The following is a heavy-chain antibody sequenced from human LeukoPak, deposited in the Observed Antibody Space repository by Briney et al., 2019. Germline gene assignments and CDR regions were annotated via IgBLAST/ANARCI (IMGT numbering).Heavy chain of an antibody. CDR2: IWYDESNK. CDR3: ARDGRWLQPGFADY. D-gene: IGHD5-24*01. Sequence: GSLRLSCAASGFTFSSYGMHWVRQAPGKGLEWVAVIWYDESNKYYADSVKGRFTISRDNSKNTLYLQMNSLRAEDTAVYYCARDGRWLQPGFADYWGQGTLVTVSS. V-gene: IGHV3-33*01. J-gene: IGHJ4*02. CDR1: GFTFSSYG.